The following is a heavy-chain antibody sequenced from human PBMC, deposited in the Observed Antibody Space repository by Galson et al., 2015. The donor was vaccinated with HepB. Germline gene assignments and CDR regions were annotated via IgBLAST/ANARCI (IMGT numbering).Heavy chain of an antibody. V-gene: IGHV3-23*01. Sequence: SLRLSCAASGFTFRQYAMTWVRQAPGKGLEWISTITGSGDNTFYADSVKGRFTISRDNSKNMFYLQMDSLRVEDTAVYYCGSEEGYWGQGTLVTVSS. CDR2: ITGSGDNT. CDR3: GSEEGY. CDR1: GFTFRQYA. J-gene: IGHJ4*02.